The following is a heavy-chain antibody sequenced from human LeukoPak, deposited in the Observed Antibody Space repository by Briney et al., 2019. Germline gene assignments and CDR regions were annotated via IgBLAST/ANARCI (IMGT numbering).Heavy chain of an antibody. V-gene: IGHV3-49*04. CDR2: IRSKAYGGTT. D-gene: IGHD3-10*01. Sequence: GGSLRLSCTASGFTFGDYAMSWVRQAPGKGLEWVGFIRSKAYGGTTEYAASVKGTFTISRDDSKSIAYLQMNSLKTEDTAVYYCTRANVDCYGSGSYFDYSGQGTLVTVSS. CDR1: GFTFGDYA. J-gene: IGHJ4*02. CDR3: TRANVDCYGSGSYFDY.